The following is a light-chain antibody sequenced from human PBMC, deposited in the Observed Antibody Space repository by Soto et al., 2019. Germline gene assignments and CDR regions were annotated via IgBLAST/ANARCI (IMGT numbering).Light chain of an antibody. CDR3: GTWDSSLSAVL. V-gene: IGLV1-44*01. CDR1: SSNIGRNT. J-gene: IGLJ2*01. CDR2: NNN. Sequence: QSVLTQPPSASGTPGQRVTISCSGSSSNIGRNTVNWYQQLPGTAPKVLIYNNNQRPSGVPDRFSGSKSGTSASLAISGLQSGDEADYYCGTWDSSLSAVLFGGGTKLTVL.